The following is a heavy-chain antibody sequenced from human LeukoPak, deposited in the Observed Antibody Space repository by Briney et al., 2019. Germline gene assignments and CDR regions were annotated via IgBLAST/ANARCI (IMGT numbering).Heavy chain of an antibody. CDR2: TYYSGST. CDR1: GGSISSSSYY. J-gene: IGHJ4*02. Sequence: SETLSLTCAVSGGSISSSSYYWGWIRQPPGKGLEWIGNTYYSGSTYYNPSLKSRVTISVDTSKNQFSLKLSSVTAADTAVYYCARRGYSPYYFDYWGQGTLVTVSS. CDR3: ARRGYSPYYFDY. D-gene: IGHD3-22*01. V-gene: IGHV4-39*01.